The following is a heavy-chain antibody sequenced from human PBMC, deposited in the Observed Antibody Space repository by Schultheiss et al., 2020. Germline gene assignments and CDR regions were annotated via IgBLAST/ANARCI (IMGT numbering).Heavy chain of an antibody. CDR2: IYSGGST. J-gene: IGHJ6*02. D-gene: IGHD5-24*01. CDR1: GFNVSSNY. V-gene: IGHV3-53*01. Sequence: GGSLRLSCAASGFNVSSNYMRWVRQAPGKGLEWVSVIYSGGSTYYADSVKGRFTISRDNAKNSLYLQMNSLRDEDTAVYYCARDSGEMATYYYYYYGMDVWGQGTTVTVSS. CDR3: ARDSGEMATYYYYYYGMDV.